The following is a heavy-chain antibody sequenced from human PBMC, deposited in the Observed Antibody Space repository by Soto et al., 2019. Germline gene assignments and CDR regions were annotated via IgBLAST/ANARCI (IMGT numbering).Heavy chain of an antibody. CDR3: AKGWLDF. Sequence: EAQLLDSGGGLVQPGGSLRLSCAASGFSSSSYVMGWVRQTPGKGLEWVSGSGGGGGRTYYADSVQGRFTISRDNSKNTLYLQMNSLRADDTAVYYCAKGWLDFWGQGTLVTVSS. CDR2: SGGGGGRT. CDR1: GFSSSSYV. V-gene: IGHV3-23*01. J-gene: IGHJ5*01.